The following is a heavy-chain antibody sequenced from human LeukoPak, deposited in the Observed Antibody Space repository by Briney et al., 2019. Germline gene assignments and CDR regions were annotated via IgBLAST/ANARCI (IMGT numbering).Heavy chain of an antibody. CDR1: GFTFSSYG. Sequence: GGSLRLSCAASGFTFSSYGMHWVRQAPGKGLEWVAVIWYDGSNKYYADSVKGRFTISRDNSKNTLYLQMNSLRAEDTAVYYCASNPDYYDFWSGYSPIGYWGQGTLVTVSS. D-gene: IGHD3-3*01. V-gene: IGHV3-33*01. CDR3: ASNPDYYDFWSGYSPIGY. CDR2: IWYDGSNK. J-gene: IGHJ4*02.